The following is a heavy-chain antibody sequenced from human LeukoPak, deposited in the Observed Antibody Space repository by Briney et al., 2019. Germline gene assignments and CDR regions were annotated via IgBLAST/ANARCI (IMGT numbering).Heavy chain of an antibody. Sequence: SETLSLTCAVYGGSFSGYYWSWIRQPPGKGLEWIGEINHSGSTNYNPSLKSRVTMSVDTSKNQFSLKLSSVTAADTAVYYCARGRVVAATWGQGTLVTVSS. CDR1: GGSFSGYY. CDR3: ARGRVVAAT. D-gene: IGHD2-15*01. J-gene: IGHJ5*02. CDR2: INHSGST. V-gene: IGHV4-34*01.